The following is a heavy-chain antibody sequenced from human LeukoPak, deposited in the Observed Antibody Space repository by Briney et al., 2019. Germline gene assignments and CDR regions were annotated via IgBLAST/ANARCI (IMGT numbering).Heavy chain of an antibody. D-gene: IGHD5-18*01. CDR2: ISGSGSST. CDR1: GFTFINYA. J-gene: IGHJ4*02. CDR3: ARDSASYGRFDY. V-gene: IGHV3-23*01. Sequence: GGSLRLSCAASGFTFINYAMSWVRQAPGKGLEWISVISGSGSSTYYADSVKGRFTISRDDSKNTLYLQMNSLRAEDTAVYFCARDSASYGRFDYWGQGTLVTVSS.